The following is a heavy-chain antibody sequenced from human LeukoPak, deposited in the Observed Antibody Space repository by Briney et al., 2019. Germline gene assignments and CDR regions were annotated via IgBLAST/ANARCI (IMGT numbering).Heavy chain of an antibody. V-gene: IGHV1-69*04. J-gene: IGHJ4*02. D-gene: IGHD6-13*01. Sequence: SVKVSCKASGGTFSSYAISWVRQAPGQGLERMGRIIPILGIANYAQKFQGRVTITADKSTSTAYMELSSLRSEDTAVYYCAIDRIAAAGRATRRFFDYWGQGTLVTVSS. CDR1: GGTFSSYA. CDR2: IIPILGIA. CDR3: AIDRIAAAGRATRRFFDY.